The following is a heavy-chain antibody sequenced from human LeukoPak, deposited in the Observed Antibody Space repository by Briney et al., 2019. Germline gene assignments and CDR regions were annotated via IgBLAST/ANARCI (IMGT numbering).Heavy chain of an antibody. CDR3: ARHSPYSSGWTAQDH. Sequence: GESLKISCKGSGYSFTSYWIGWVRQMPGKGLEWMGIIYPGDSDTRYSPSFQGQVTISADKSISTAYLQWSSLKASDTAMYYCARHSPYSSGWTAQDHWGQGTLVTVSS. J-gene: IGHJ4*02. CDR2: IYPGDSDT. D-gene: IGHD6-19*01. V-gene: IGHV5-51*01. CDR1: GYSFTSYW.